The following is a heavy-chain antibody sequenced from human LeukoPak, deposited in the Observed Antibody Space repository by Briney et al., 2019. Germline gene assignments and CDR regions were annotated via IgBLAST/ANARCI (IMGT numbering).Heavy chain of an antibody. D-gene: IGHD3-10*01. CDR3: AKEGVGELFFRWFDP. CDR1: GFTFDDYA. Sequence: GGSLRLSCAASGFTFDDYAMHWVRQAPGKGLEWVSLISGDGGSTYYADSVKGRFTISRDNSKNSLYLQMNSLRTEDTALYYCAKEGVGELFFRWFDPWGRGTLVTVSS. CDR2: ISGDGGST. V-gene: IGHV3-43*02. J-gene: IGHJ5*02.